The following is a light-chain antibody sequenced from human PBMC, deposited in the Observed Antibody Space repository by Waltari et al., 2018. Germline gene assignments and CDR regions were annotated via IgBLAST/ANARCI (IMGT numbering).Light chain of an antibody. J-gene: IGLJ2*01. CDR3: LSFAGVDRVA. V-gene: IGLV2-8*01. CDR2: DVF. CDR1: SSDIGAYNY. Sequence: QSALTQPPSASGSPGQSVTISCTGTSSDIGAYNYVSWYQQHPGKAPKLMVYDVFKRPSGVPDRFSGSKSGNTASLTVSAIQAEDEADYYCLSFAGVDRVAIGGGTKVTVL.